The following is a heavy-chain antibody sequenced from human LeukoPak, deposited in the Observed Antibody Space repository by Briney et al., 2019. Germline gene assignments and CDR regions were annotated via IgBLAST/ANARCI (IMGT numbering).Heavy chain of an antibody. D-gene: IGHD1-20*01. CDR3: ARDHRLTGSDY. J-gene: IGHJ4*02. Sequence: ASVKVSCKASGYTFTSYDINWVRQATGQGLEWMGWMNPNSGNTGYAQKFQGRVTTTRNTSISTAYMELSSLRSEDTAVYYCARDHRLTGSDYWGQGTLVTVSS. V-gene: IGHV1-8*01. CDR2: MNPNSGNT. CDR1: GYTFTSYD.